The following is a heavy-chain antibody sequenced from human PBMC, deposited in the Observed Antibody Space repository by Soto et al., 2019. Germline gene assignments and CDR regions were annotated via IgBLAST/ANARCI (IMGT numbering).Heavy chain of an antibody. J-gene: IGHJ4*02. CDR1: GFTFSSYS. V-gene: IGHV3-48*01. CDR3: ARERSYYYDSSGYHHPFDY. CDR2: ISSSSSTI. Sequence: GGSLRLSCAASGFTFSSYSMNWVRQAPGKGLEWVSYISSSSSTIYYADSVKGRFTISRDNAKNSLYLQMNSLRAEDTAVYYCARERSYYYDSSGYHHPFDYWGQGTLVTVSS. D-gene: IGHD3-22*01.